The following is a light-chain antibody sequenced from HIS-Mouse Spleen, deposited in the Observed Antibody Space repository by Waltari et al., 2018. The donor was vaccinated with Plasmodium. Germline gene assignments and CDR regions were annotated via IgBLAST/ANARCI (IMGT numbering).Light chain of an antibody. CDR3: CSYAGSYTYV. Sequence: QSALTHPRPVSAPPGQSDTLSCTGTSSDVGDSNYVSWYQQHPGKAPNLMIYDVSKRPSGVPDRFSGSKSGNTASLTISGLQAEDESDYYCCSYAGSYTYVFGTGTKVTVL. CDR2: DVS. J-gene: IGLJ1*01. V-gene: IGLV2-11*01. CDR1: SSDVGDSNY.